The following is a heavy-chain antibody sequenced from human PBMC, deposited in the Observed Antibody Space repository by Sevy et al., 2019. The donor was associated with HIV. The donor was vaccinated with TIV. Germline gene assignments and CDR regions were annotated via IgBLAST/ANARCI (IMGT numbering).Heavy chain of an antibody. CDR1: GFTFSSYA. CDR3: AKDSLGDYDILTGYLLSLFDY. Sequence: GGSLRLSCAASGFTFSSYAMSWVRQAPGKGLEWVSAISGSGGSTYYADSVKGRFTISRDNSKNTLYLQMNSLRAEDTAVYYCAKDSLGDYDILTGYLLSLFDYWGHGTLVTVSS. D-gene: IGHD3-9*01. V-gene: IGHV3-23*01. J-gene: IGHJ4*01. CDR2: ISGSGGST.